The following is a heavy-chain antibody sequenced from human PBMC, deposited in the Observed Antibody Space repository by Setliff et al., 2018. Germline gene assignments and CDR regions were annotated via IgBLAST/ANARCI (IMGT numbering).Heavy chain of an antibody. CDR2: ITSSGDTM. J-gene: IGHJ3*02. Sequence: GGSLRLSCAASGFTFSDYYMSWSRQAPGKGLEWVSYITSSGDTMNYADSVKGRFTISRDNAKNSPYLQMNSLRAEDTAVYYCARDRGWLQFRTDAFDIWGQGTMVTVSS. V-gene: IGHV3-11*04. D-gene: IGHD5-12*01. CDR3: ARDRGWLQFRTDAFDI. CDR1: GFTFSDYY.